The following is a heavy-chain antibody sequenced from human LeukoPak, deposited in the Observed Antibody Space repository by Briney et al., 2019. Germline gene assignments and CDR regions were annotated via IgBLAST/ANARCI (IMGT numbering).Heavy chain of an antibody. CDR2: ISGDSNTI. D-gene: IGHD2-21*01. CDR1: GFTFNAYH. Sequence: GGSLRLSCAASGFTFNAYHMNWVRQAPGKGLEWISYISGDSNTIYYADSVRGRFTISRDNAKNSLYLQMNSLRDEDTAMYYCARVWQDYSGVDYWGQGTLVTVSS. V-gene: IGHV3-48*02. CDR3: ARVWQDYSGVDY. J-gene: IGHJ4*02.